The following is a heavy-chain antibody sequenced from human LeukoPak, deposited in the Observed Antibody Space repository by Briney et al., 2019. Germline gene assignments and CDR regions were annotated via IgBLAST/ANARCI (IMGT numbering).Heavy chain of an antibody. CDR3: ATLRGASTAVFDS. V-gene: IGHV4-59*08. CDR1: GGSISYDY. CDR2: IRYSGAT. D-gene: IGHD2-21*02. J-gene: IGHJ4*02. Sequence: SETLSLTCTVPGGSISYDYWSWIRQSPGKRLEWIGYIRYSGATNYSPSLKSRVTISVDTSKNQFSLKLSTVTAADTALYSCATLRGASTAVFDSWGQGALVTVSS.